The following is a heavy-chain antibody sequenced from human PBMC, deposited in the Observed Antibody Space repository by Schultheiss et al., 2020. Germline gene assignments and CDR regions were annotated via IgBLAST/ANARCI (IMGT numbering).Heavy chain of an antibody. CDR3: ARRKRTDFDS. CDR2: IYYDGST. V-gene: IGHV4-59*08. J-gene: IGHJ4*02. CDR1: GGSISSYY. Sequence: SETLSLTCTVSGGSISSYYWSWIRQHPGKGLEWIGYIYYDGSTKYNPSLKSRVTISLDTSNNQMSLYMSSVTAADTAVYYCARRKRTDFDSWGQGTLVTVSS.